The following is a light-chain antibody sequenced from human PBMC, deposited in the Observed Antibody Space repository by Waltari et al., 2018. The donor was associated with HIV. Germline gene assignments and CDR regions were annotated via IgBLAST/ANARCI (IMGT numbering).Light chain of an antibody. J-gene: IGLJ3*02. CDR2: EVN. CDR3: NSYAGSNNWV. Sequence: QSALTQPPSASGSPGQSVTISCTGTSSDVGGSQYVSWYQQHPGKAPKRMIYEVNKRPSGVPDRFSGSKSANTASLTVSGLQADDEADYYCNSYAGSNNWVFGGGTKLTVL. CDR1: SSDVGGSQY. V-gene: IGLV2-8*01.